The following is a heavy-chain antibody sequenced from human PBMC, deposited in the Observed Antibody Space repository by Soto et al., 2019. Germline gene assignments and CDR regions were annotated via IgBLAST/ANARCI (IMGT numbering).Heavy chain of an antibody. Sequence: PGGSLRLSCAASGFTFISYAMHWVRQAPGKGLEWVAVISYDGSNKYYADSAKGRFTISRDNSKNTLYLQMNSLRAEDTAVYYCARDPDYYDSSGHRYYYYYYGMDVWGQGTTVTVSS. V-gene: IGHV3-30-3*01. CDR3: ARDPDYYDSSGHRYYYYYYGMDV. CDR2: ISYDGSNK. J-gene: IGHJ6*02. D-gene: IGHD3-22*01. CDR1: GFTFISYA.